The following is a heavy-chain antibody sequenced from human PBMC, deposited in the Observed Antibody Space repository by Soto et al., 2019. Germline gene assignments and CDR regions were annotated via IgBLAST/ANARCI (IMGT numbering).Heavy chain of an antibody. J-gene: IGHJ3*02. CDR3: AKYMITFGGVIVTDAFDI. D-gene: IGHD3-16*02. Sequence: EVQLLESGGGLVQPGGSLRPSCAASGFTFSSYAMSWVRQAPGKGLEWVSAISGSGGSTYYADSVKGRFTISRDNSKNTLYLQMNSLRAEDTAVYYCAKYMITFGGVIVTDAFDIWGQGTMVTVSS. CDR1: GFTFSSYA. CDR2: ISGSGGST. V-gene: IGHV3-23*01.